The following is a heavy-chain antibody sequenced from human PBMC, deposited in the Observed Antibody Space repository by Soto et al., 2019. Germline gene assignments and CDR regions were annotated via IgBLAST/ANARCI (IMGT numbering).Heavy chain of an antibody. CDR2: ISVSGTMI. CDR3: ATAGLTGTV. D-gene: IGHD3-9*01. V-gene: IGHV3-48*03. Sequence: LRLSCAPSGFTFSSYEMNWVRQAPGKGLEWVSYISVSGTMIFYADAVKGRFTISRDNTKKILYLQMNSLRAEDTALYYCATAGLTGTVWGQGTTVTVSS. J-gene: IGHJ6*02. CDR1: GFTFSSYE.